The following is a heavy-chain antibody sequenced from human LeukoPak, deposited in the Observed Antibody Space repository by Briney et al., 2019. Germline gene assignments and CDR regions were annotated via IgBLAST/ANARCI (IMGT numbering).Heavy chain of an antibody. CDR2: ISYDGSNK. CDR3: ARDRRNVGDY. D-gene: IGHD3-16*01. J-gene: IGHJ4*02. CDR1: GFTFSSYA. V-gene: IGHV3-30*04. Sequence: GRSLRLSCAASGFTFSSYAMHWVRQAPGKGLDWVAVISYDGSNKYYADSVKGRFTISRDNSKNTLYLQMNSLRAEDTAVYYCARDRRNVGDYWGQGTLVTVSS.